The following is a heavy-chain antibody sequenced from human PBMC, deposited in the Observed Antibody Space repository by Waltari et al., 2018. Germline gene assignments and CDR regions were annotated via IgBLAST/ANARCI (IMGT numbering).Heavy chain of an antibody. Sequence: QVQLQESGPSLLKPSETLSLICTVSGGSISGFYWSWVRQPPGKGLDWIGYIYYTGSTNFNPSLKSRVTMSVDTFNNQFSPKLSSVTAADTAFSYCASGGGCHWKLFDPWRQEPLVTVSS. D-gene: IGHD2-21*02. CDR2: IYYTGST. CDR3: ASGGGCHWKLFDP. CDR1: GGSISGFY. V-gene: IGHV4-59*01. J-gene: IGHJ5*02.